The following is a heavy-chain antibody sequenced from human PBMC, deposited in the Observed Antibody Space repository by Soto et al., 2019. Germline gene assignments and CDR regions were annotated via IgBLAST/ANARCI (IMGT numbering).Heavy chain of an antibody. CDR3: DRSREDPTGNYFDY. J-gene: IGHJ4*02. V-gene: IGHV4-30-2*01. Sequence: PSETLSLTCAVSGGSISSGGYSWSWIRQPPGKGLEWIGYIYHSGSTYYNPSLKSRVTISVDRSKNQFSLKLSSVTAADTAVYYCDRSREDPTGNYFDYWGQGTRLTV. CDR2: IYHSGST. CDR1: GGSISSGGYS. D-gene: IGHD6-13*01.